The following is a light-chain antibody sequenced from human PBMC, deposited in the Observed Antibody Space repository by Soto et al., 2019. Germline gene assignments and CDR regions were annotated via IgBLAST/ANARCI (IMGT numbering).Light chain of an antibody. CDR1: QSVSSN. CDR2: GAS. Sequence: EVVVTQSPATLPVSPGERATLSCRASQSVSSNLAWYQQKPGQAPKLLIYGASTRATGIPARFSGSGSGTEFTLTISSLQPDDFATYYCQQYNSYSWTFGQGTKVDIK. CDR3: QQYNSYSWT. V-gene: IGKV3-15*01. J-gene: IGKJ1*01.